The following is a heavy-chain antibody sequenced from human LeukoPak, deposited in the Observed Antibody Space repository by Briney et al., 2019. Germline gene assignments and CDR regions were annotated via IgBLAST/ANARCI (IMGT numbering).Heavy chain of an antibody. V-gene: IGHV1-69*05. CDR1: GGTFSSYA. Sequence: GASVKVSCKASGGTFSSYAISWVRQAPGQGLEWMGRIIPIFGTANYAQKFQGRVTITTDDSTSTAYMELSSLRSEDTAVYYCAGAVAGTFMADYWGQGTLVTVSS. CDR3: AGAVAGTFMADY. J-gene: IGHJ4*02. CDR2: IIPIFGTA. D-gene: IGHD6-19*01.